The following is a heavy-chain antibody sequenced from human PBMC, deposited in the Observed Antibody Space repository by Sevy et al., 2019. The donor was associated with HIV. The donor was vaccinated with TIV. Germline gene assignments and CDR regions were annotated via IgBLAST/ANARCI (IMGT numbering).Heavy chain of an antibody. CDR1: GFSLSTNGVG. Sequence: SVPTLVNPTQTLTLTCTFSGFSLSTNGVGVGWIRQPPGKALECLALIYWDDDKHYSPSLKSRLTITKDTSKNQVVLTMTNMDPVDTATYYCARRDYGDYVDWFDPWGQGTLVTVSS. V-gene: IGHV2-5*02. D-gene: IGHD4-17*01. J-gene: IGHJ5*02. CDR2: IYWDDDK. CDR3: ARRDYGDYVDWFDP.